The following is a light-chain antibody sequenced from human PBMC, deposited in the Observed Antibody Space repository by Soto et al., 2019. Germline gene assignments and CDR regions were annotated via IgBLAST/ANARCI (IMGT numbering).Light chain of an antibody. J-gene: IGLJ1*01. CDR1: SGDVGGYKS. Sequence: SVLTQPRSVSGSPGQPFTIPSAGTSGDVGGYKSVSWYQQHPGKAPKLIIYDVTKRPSGVPDRFSGSKSGNTASLTISGLQAEDEADYYCCSYAGSYSPYVFGTGTKVTVL. CDR2: DVT. V-gene: IGLV2-11*01. CDR3: CSYAGSYSPYV.